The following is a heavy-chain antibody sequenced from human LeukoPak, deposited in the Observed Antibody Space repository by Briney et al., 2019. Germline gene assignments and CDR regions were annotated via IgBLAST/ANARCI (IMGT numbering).Heavy chain of an antibody. CDR3: ARRPRVTIAAIGSRYFDY. CDR1: GASISGSGYY. CDR2: INHSGST. J-gene: IGHJ4*02. V-gene: IGHV4-34*01. Sequence: DPSETLSLTCAVSGASISGSGYYWSWIRQPPGKGLEWIGEINHSGSTKYNPSLKSRVTISVDTSKNQFSLKLSSVTAADTAVYYCARRPRVTIAAIGSRYFDYWGQGTLVTVSS. D-gene: IGHD5-24*01.